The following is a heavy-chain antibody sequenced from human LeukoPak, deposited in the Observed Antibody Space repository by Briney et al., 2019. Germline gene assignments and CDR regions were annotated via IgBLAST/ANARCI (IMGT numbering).Heavy chain of an antibody. CDR3: VRDFRMRGYYFDY. CDR2: IYYSGST. J-gene: IGHJ4*02. CDR1: GGSISSYY. V-gene: IGHV4-59*01. Sequence: SATLSLTCTVSGGSISSYYWSWIRQPPEKGLEWIGYIYYSGSTNYNPSLKSRVTISVDTSKNQFSLKLSSVTAADTAVYYCVRDFRMRGYYFDYWGQGTLVTVSS. D-gene: IGHD2-8*01.